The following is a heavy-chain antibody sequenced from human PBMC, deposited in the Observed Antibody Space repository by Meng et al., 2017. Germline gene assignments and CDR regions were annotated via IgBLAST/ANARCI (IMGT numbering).Heavy chain of an antibody. CDR1: FGSFRCCH. J-gene: IGHJ5*02. D-gene: IGHD6-6*01. Sequence: QLHPRPATRCTPADTPSLTCPVYFGSFRCCHRGRTRQPPGKGLEWIGQINHSGSTNYNPSLKSRVTISVDTSKNQFSLKLSSVTAADTAVYYCARRRGGSSDWFDPWGQGTLVTVSS. CDR3: ARRRGGSSDWFDP. CDR2: INHSGST. V-gene: IGHV4-34*01.